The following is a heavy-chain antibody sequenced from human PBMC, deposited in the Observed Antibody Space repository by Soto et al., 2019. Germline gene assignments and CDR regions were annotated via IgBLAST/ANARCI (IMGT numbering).Heavy chain of an antibody. CDR1: GFTFRSYV. Sequence: GGPLRLSCAASGFTFRSYVMTWVRQAPGMGLEWVSLISGSGDSTYYADTVKGRFPISRDNPKNTVYLQMNSLRAEDAGAFFWAKGGYTKPCGDFDFWGQGALVTVSS. CDR3: AKGGYTKPCGDFDF. V-gene: IGHV3-23*01. CDR2: ISGSGDST. D-gene: IGHD5-12*01. J-gene: IGHJ4*02.